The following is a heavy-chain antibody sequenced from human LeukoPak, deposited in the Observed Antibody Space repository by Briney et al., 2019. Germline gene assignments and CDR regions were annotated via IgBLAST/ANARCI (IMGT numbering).Heavy chain of an antibody. CDR3: AKGYTNGVNQEVWLDP. V-gene: IGHV4-34*01. CDR1: GGSFSGYY. J-gene: IGHJ5*02. D-gene: IGHD2-8*01. CDR2: INHSGST. Sequence: SETLSLTCAVYGGSFSGYYWSWIRQPPGKGLEWIGEINHSGSTDYNPSLKSRLTMSVDTSKNQFSLKLSSVTAADTAVYFCAKGYTNGVNQEVWLDPWGQGTLVTVSS.